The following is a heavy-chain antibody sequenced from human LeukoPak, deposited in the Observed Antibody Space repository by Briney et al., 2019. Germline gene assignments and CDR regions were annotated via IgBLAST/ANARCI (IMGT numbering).Heavy chain of an antibody. V-gene: IGHV3-48*01. CDR2: ISSSSSTI. D-gene: IGHD3-16*01. J-gene: IGHJ4*02. CDR3: ANSRLGGYFDY. CDR1: GFTFSSYS. Sequence: GGSLRLSCTASGFTFSSYSLNWVRQAPGKGLEWVSYISSSSSTIYYADSVKGRFTISRDNAKNSLYLQMNSLRAEDTAVYYCANSRLGGYFDYWGQGTLVTVSS.